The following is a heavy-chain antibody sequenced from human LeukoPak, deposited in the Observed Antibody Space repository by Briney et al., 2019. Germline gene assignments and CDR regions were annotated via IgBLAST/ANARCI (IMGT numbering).Heavy chain of an antibody. V-gene: IGHV1-2*02. CDR3: AIVGCDGDGVATIFHY. Sequence: ASVTVSCKASRYTFTGYYMLWVRQAPRQGLEWMGWINPNSSGTNYAQKFQGRVTMTRDTSISTAYMELSRLRSDDAAVYYCAIVGCDGDGVATIFHYWGQGTLVTVSS. CDR1: RYTFTGYY. J-gene: IGHJ4*02. D-gene: IGHD5-12*01. CDR2: INPNSSGT.